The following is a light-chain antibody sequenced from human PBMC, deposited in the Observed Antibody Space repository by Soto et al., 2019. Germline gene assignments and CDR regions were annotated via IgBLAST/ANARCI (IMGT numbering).Light chain of an antibody. Sequence: DIQMPQSPSALSASVGDRVTITSQASQDISNYLNWYQQKPGKAPKLLSYDASNLETGVPSRLSGSGSGTDFPFTIIRLQPEDLATYYCQQHDNLPRTFGQGTKLEIK. V-gene: IGKV1-33*01. J-gene: IGKJ2*01. CDR3: QQHDNLPRT. CDR1: QDISNY. CDR2: DAS.